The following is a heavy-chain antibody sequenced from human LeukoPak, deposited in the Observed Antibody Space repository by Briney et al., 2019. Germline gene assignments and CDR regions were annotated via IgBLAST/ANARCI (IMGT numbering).Heavy chain of an antibody. Sequence: GGSLRLSCTASGFTFGDYDLSWVRPAPGKGLEWVCFIRSKVYGGTTEYAASVKGRFTISRDDSKSIAYLQMNSLKTEDTAVYYCTRAARSSSGWYVGSWGQGTLVTVSS. CDR2: IRSKVYGGTT. D-gene: IGHD6-19*01. CDR3: TRAARSSSGWYVGS. V-gene: IGHV3-49*04. J-gene: IGHJ5*02. CDR1: GFTFGDYD.